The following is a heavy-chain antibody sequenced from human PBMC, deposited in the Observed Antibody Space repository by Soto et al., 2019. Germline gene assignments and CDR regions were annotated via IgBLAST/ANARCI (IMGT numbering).Heavy chain of an antibody. D-gene: IGHD5-18*01. CDR1: GYTFSNYG. J-gene: IGHJ6*02. Sequence: AASVKVSCKASGYTFSNYGISWVRQGPGQGLEWMGWISGYNGNTHYEEKVQDRIKMTTDTSTSTTYLELRSLRSDDTAVYFCARDPGFGFGYSYAFAMDVWGQGTTVTVSS. CDR2: ISGYNGNT. V-gene: IGHV1-18*01. CDR3: ARDPGFGFGYSYAFAMDV.